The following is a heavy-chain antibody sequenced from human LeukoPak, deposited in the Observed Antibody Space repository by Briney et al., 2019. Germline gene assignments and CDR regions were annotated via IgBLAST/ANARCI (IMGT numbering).Heavy chain of an antibody. J-gene: IGHJ5*02. D-gene: IGHD2-2*01. CDR3: ARRQYATSPVDP. V-gene: IGHV4-39*07. CDR1: GFTFSSYS. Sequence: PGGSLRLSCAASGFTFSSYSMNWVRQAPGKGLEWIGSIYYSGTTYYNPSLKSRVTISVDTSKNQFSLRLTSVTAADTAVYYCARRQYATSPVDPWGQGTLVTVSS. CDR2: IYYSGTT.